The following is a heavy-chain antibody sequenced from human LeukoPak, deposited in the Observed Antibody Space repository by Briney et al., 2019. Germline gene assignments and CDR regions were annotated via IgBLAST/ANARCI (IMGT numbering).Heavy chain of an antibody. D-gene: IGHD6-13*01. J-gene: IGHJ3*02. V-gene: IGHV4-61*08. CDR2: IYYSGST. Sequence: PSETLSLTCTVSGGSISSGDYYWSWIRQPPGKGLEWIGYIYYSGSTNYNPSLKSRVTISVDTSKNQFSLKLSSVTAADTAVYYCARRFVGYDSSWGASDIWGQGTMVTVSS. CDR3: ARRFVGYDSSWGASDI. CDR1: GGSISSGDYY.